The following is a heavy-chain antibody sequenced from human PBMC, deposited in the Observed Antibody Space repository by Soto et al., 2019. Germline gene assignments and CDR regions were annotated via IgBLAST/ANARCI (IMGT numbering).Heavy chain of an antibody. Sequence: ASVKVSFKASGYTFGGYGIYWMRQAPGQRLEWMGWINAGNGNTKYSQKFQGKVTITRDTPATTVYMEVRTLRYEDTAVYFCARSGGSGSYYYYMDVWGKGTTVTVSS. D-gene: IGHD3-10*01. V-gene: IGHV1-3*01. J-gene: IGHJ6*03. CDR2: INAGNGNT. CDR1: GYTFGGYG. CDR3: ARSGGSGSYYYYMDV.